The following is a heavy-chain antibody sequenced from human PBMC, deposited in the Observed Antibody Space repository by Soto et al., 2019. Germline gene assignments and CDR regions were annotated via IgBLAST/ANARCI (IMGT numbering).Heavy chain of an antibody. J-gene: IGHJ3*02. CDR2: IYYSGST. Sequence: SETLSLTCTVSGGSISSSSYYWGWIRQPPGKGLEWIGSIYYSGSTYYNPSLKSRVTISVDTSKNQFSLKLSSVTAADTAVYYCARPLDSQDSSGWRGAFDIWGQGTMVTV. V-gene: IGHV4-39*01. D-gene: IGHD6-19*01. CDR3: ARPLDSQDSSGWRGAFDI. CDR1: GGSISSSSYY.